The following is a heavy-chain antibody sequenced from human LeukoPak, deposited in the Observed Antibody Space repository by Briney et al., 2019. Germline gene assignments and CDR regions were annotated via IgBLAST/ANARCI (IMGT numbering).Heavy chain of an antibody. CDR1: GYTFTGYY. CDR2: INPNSGGT. J-gene: IGHJ6*02. CDR3: ARYNRYYYYGMDV. D-gene: IGHD1-14*01. Sequence: GASVKVSCKASGYTFTGYYMHWVRQAPGQGLEWMGWINPNSGGTNYAQKFQGRVTMTRDTSISTAYMELSRLRSDDTAVYYCARYNRYYYYGMDVWRQGTTVTVSS. V-gene: IGHV1-2*02.